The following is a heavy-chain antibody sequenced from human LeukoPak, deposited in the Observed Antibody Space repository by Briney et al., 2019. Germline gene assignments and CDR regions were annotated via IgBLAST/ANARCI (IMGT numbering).Heavy chain of an antibody. CDR3: ARRRGLSAAMDY. Sequence: SETLSLTCTVSGGSISNSDYFWDWIRQPPGTGLEWLATIYYSGSTYYDPSLKSRVTISVDTSKNQFSLKLKSVTAADTGVYYCARRRGLSAAMDYWGQGTLFTVSS. D-gene: IGHD2-2*01. J-gene: IGHJ4*02. CDR2: IYYSGST. CDR1: GGSISNSDYF. V-gene: IGHV4-39*01.